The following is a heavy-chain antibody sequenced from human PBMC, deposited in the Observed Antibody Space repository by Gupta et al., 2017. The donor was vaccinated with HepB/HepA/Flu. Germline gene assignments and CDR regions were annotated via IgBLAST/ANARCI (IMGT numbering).Heavy chain of an antibody. V-gene: IGHV3-30*18. J-gene: IGHJ4*02. Sequence: QVQLVEFGGGVVQPGRSLFLSCEASGFTLSRHGMHWVPQAPGKGLHWLAVISCDVSNKYYADSVKGRFTIPRDNSKNTLYLQMNSLRAEDTAVYYWAKGHSGYDSWIFDYWGQGTLVTGSS. CDR2: ISCDVSNK. D-gene: IGHD5-12*01. CDR1: GFTLSRHG. CDR3: AKGHSGYDSWIFDY.